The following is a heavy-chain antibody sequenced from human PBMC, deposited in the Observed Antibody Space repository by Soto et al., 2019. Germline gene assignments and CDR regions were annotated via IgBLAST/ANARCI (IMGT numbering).Heavy chain of an antibody. D-gene: IGHD4-17*01. CDR3: AKGLYGDYTNLDY. J-gene: IGHJ4*02. V-gene: IGHV3-23*01. Sequence: GSLRLSCEASGFTFASYALTCFRQSPVSGLEWVSAVSGNGGSTYYADSVKGRFAISRDNSKNTLYLQMNSLRAEDTAVYYCAKGLYGDYTNLDYWGQGTLVTVSS. CDR1: GFTFASYA. CDR2: VSGNGGST.